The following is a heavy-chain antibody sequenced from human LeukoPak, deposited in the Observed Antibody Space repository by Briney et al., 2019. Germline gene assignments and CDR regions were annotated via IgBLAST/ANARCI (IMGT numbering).Heavy chain of an antibody. CDR3: ARDTRIAALSVHNYYYYMDV. CDR2: IIPIFGTA. V-gene: IGHV1-69*05. D-gene: IGHD6-6*01. J-gene: IGHJ6*03. CDR1: GYTFTSYY. Sequence: ASVKVSCKASGYTFTSYYMHWVRQAPGQGLEWMGGIIPIFGTANYAQKFQGRVTITTDESTSTAYMELSSLRSEDTAVYYCARDTRIAALSVHNYYYYMDVWGKGTTVTVSS.